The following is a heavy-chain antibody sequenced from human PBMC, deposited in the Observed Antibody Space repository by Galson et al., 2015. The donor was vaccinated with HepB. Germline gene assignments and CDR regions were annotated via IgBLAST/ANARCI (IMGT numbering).Heavy chain of an antibody. CDR3: AKDDDSSGYGY. D-gene: IGHD3-22*01. J-gene: IGHJ4*02. CDR1: GFTFSSYA. CDR2: ISGSGGST. Sequence: SLLLSFAASGFTFSSYAMSWVRQAPGKGLEWVSAISGSGGSTYYADSVKGRFTISRDNSKNTLYLQMNSLRAEDTAVYYCAKDDDSSGYGYWGQGTLVTVSS. V-gene: IGHV3-23*01.